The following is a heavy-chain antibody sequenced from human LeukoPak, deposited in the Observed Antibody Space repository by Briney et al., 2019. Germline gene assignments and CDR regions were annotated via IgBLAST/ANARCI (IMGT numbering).Heavy chain of an antibody. J-gene: IGHJ6*03. CDR1: GFTFSRYG. CDR3: LWFGEGTGYYYMDV. Sequence: PGGSLRLSCAASGFTFSRYGMTWVRQAPGKGLEWVSGVSGSGSSTKHADSVKGRFTISRDNSKNTLYLQMNSLRAEDTAVYYCLWFGEGTGYYYMDVWGKGTTVTISS. CDR2: VSGSGSST. V-gene: IGHV3-23*01. D-gene: IGHD3-10*01.